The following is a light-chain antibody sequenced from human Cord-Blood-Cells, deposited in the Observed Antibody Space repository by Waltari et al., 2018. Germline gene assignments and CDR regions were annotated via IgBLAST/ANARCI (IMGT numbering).Light chain of an antibody. V-gene: IGLV1-44*01. J-gene: IGLJ2*01. CDR1: SSNSGSNT. CDR3: AAWDDSLNVPV. Sequence: QSVLTQPPSASGTPGQRVTISCSGSSSNSGSNTVNWYQQVPRPAPKLLIYSKNQRPSGVPVRFSGSKSGTSASLAISGLQSEDEADYYCAAWDDSLNVPVFGGGTKLTVL. CDR2: SKN.